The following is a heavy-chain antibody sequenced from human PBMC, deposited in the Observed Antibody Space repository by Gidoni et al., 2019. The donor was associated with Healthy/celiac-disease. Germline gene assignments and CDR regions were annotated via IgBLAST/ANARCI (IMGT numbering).Heavy chain of an antibody. CDR3: ARGGRYGVGRRLNWFDP. D-gene: IGHD1-26*01. Sequence: QVQLQQWGAGLLQPSETLSLTCAVYGGSFSGYYWSWIRQPPGKGLEWIGEINHSGSTNYNTSRKSRVTISVDTSKNQCSLKLSSVTAADTAVYYWARGGRYGVGRRLNWFDPWGQGTLVTVSS. CDR2: INHSGST. V-gene: IGHV4-34*01. J-gene: IGHJ5*02. CDR1: GGSFSGYY.